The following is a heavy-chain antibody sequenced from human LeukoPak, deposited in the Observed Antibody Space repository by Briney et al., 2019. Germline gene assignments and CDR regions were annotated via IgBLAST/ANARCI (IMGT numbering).Heavy chain of an antibody. V-gene: IGHV3-23*01. CDR1: GFTFSSYA. Sequence: PGGSLRLSCAASGFTFSSYAMSWVRQAPGKGLEWVSAISGSGGSTYYADSVKGRFTISRDNSKNTLYLQMNSLRSEDTAVYYCAKGEARRGYSSNWFAFDIWGQGTMVTVSS. CDR3: AKGEARRGYSSNWFAFDI. D-gene: IGHD6-13*01. J-gene: IGHJ3*02. CDR2: ISGSGGST.